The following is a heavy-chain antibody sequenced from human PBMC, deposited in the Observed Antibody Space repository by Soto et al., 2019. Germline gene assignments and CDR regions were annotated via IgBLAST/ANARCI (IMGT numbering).Heavy chain of an antibody. CDR2: IYYSGYT. J-gene: IGHJ4*02. D-gene: IGHD4-17*01. Sequence: SETLSLTCTVSSSSVSSYYWNWIRQSPGKGLEWIGYIYYSGYTNYNPSLKSRVTISVDTSKNQFSLKLSSVTPADTAVYYCAGGGMTTVPYWGQGTLVTVSS. V-gene: IGHV4-59*02. CDR1: SSSVSSYY. CDR3: AGGGMTTVPY.